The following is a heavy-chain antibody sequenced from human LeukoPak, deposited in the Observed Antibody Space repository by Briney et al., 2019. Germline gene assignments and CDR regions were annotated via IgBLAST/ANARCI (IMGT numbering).Heavy chain of an antibody. J-gene: IGHJ4*02. D-gene: IGHD4-17*01. Sequence: SETLSLTCTVSGGSVSSGGYYWSWIRQLPGKGLDWIGYVYDSGSGKYEPSLNSRVTISIDTSKNQFSLKLNSVTAADTAVYYCARLRSGGYFEYWGQGTLVTVSS. CDR1: GGSVSSGGYY. CDR2: VYDSGSG. V-gene: IGHV4-61*08. CDR3: ARLRSGGYFEY.